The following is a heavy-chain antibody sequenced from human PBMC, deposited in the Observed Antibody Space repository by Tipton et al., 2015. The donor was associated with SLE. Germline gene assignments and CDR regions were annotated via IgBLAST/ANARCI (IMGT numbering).Heavy chain of an antibody. CDR1: GGSFSGYY. CDR2: ISHRGST. V-gene: IGHV4-34*01. Sequence: TLSLTCAVYGGSFSGYYWSWIRQPPGKGLEWIGEISHRGSTNYNPSLRSRVTISADTSKNQFSLKLSSVTAADTAVYYCARRTDYWGRGILVTVSS. CDR3: ARRTDY. J-gene: IGHJ4*02.